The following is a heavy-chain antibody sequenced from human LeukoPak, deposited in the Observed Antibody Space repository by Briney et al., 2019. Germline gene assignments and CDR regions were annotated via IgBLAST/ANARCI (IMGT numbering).Heavy chain of an antibody. CDR2: INHSGST. Sequence: SETLSLTCAVYGGSFSGYYWSWIRQPPGKGLEWIGEINHSGSTNYNPSLKSRVTISVDTSKNQFSLKLSSETAADTAVYYCARAYNRYCSSTSCYRFDPWGQGTLVTVSS. CDR3: ARAYNRYCSSTSCYRFDP. J-gene: IGHJ5*02. D-gene: IGHD2-2*01. V-gene: IGHV4-34*01. CDR1: GGSFSGYY.